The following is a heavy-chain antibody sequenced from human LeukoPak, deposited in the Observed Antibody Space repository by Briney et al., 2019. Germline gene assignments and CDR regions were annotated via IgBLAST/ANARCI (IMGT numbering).Heavy chain of an antibody. V-gene: IGHV4-59*01. CDR1: GGSISSYY. D-gene: IGHD6-19*01. CDR2: IYYSGST. J-gene: IGHJ6*03. CDR3: ARAAGYYYYYMDV. Sequence: SETLSLTCTVSGGSISSYYWSWIRQPPGKGLEWIGYIYYSGSTNYNPSLKSRVTISVDTSKNQFSLKLSSVTAADTAVYYCARAAGYYYYYMDVWGKGTTVTVSS.